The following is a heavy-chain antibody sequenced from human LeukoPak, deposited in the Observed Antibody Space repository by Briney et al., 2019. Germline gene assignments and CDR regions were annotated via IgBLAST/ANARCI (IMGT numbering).Heavy chain of an antibody. CDR2: ISADGDGP. Sequence: GGSLRLSCAASGFTFSSHAMNWVRQVPGKGLVWVSTISADGDGPHYADSVKGRFTISRDNSKNTLFLQTNSLRDGDTAVYFCARTFNGFDPTFDYWGQGTLVTVSS. CDR1: GFTFSSHA. V-gene: IGHV3-23*01. J-gene: IGHJ4*02. D-gene: IGHD6-25*01. CDR3: ARTFNGFDPTFDY.